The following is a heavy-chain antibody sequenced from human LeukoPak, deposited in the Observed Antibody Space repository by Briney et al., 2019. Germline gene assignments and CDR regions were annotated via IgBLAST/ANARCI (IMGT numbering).Heavy chain of an antibody. D-gene: IGHD5-18*01. Sequence: PSETLSLTCAAYGGSFSGYYWSWIRQPPGKGLEWIGEINHSGSTNYNPSLKSRVTISVDTSKNQFSLKLSSVTAADTAVYYCARERGIQLWSNYYYYYGMDVWGQGTTVTVSS. CDR1: GGSFSGYY. CDR3: ARERGIQLWSNYYYYYGMDV. CDR2: INHSGST. V-gene: IGHV4-34*01. J-gene: IGHJ6*02.